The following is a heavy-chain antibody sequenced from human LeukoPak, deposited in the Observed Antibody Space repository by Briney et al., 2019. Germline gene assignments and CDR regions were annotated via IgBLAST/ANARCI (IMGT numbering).Heavy chain of an antibody. V-gene: IGHV4-34*01. CDR1: GGSFSGYY. CDR2: INHSGST. J-gene: IGHJ4*02. Sequence: SETLSLTCAVYGGSFSGYYWSWIRQPPGKGLEWIGEINHSGSTNYNPSLKSRVTISVDTSKNQLSLKLSSVTAADTAVYYCARHLFGSGYYPDYWGQGTLVTVSS. D-gene: IGHD3-22*01. CDR3: ARHLFGSGYYPDY.